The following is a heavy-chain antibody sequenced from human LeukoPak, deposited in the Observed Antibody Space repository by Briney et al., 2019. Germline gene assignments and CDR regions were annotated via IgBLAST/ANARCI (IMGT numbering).Heavy chain of an antibody. Sequence: PGGPLRLSCAAPGFTFSSYAMSWVRQAPGKGLEWVSGISGSGGRTFYADSVKGRFTISRDYSKNTLHLQMNSLRAEDTAVYYCARRSSPGEYSSYYYHGLDVSGQGTTVTVSS. CDR2: ISGSGGRT. CDR1: GFTFSSYA. CDR3: ARRSSPGEYSSYYYHGLDV. V-gene: IGHV3-23*01. J-gene: IGHJ6*02. D-gene: IGHD3-16*01.